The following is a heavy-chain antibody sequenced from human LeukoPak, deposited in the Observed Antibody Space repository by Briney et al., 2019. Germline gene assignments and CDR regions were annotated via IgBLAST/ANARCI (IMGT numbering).Heavy chain of an antibody. CDR3: ARGGIAARPRYFDL. V-gene: IGHV4-38-2*02. Sequence: SETLSLTCTVSGYSISSGYYWGWIRQPPGEGLEWIGSIYHSGTTYYNPSLKSRVTISVDTSKNQFSLKLSSVTAADTAVYYCARGGIAARPRYFDLWGRGTLVTVSS. CDR1: GYSISSGYY. CDR2: IYHSGTT. J-gene: IGHJ2*01. D-gene: IGHD6-6*01.